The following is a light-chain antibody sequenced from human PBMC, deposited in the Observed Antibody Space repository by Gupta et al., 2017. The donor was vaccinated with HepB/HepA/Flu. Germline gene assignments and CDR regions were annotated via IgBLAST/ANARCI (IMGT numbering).Light chain of an antibody. CDR3: QQYSNWPRGS. CDR2: GAS. CDR1: QSISNN. Sequence: EIVMTQSPATLSVSPGKRATLSCRASQSISNNLAWYQHKPGQAPRLLIYGASTRATGVPARFSGSGSGTEFTLTITSLQSEDSAVYYCQQYSNWPRGSFGQGTKLEIK. V-gene: IGKV3-15*01. J-gene: IGKJ2*04.